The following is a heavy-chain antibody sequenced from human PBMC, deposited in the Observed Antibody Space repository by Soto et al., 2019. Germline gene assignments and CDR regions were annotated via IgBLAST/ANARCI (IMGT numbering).Heavy chain of an antibody. D-gene: IGHD3-10*01. CDR3: ATTMVRGPSPHGYYYYGMDV. J-gene: IGHJ6*02. CDR2: INSDGSST. Sequence: PGGSLRLSCAASGFTFSSYWMHWVRQAPGKGLVWVSRINSDGSSTSYADSVKGRFTISRDNSKNTLYLQMNSLRAEDTAVYYCATTMVRGPSPHGYYYYGMDVWGQGTTVTVSS. V-gene: IGHV3-74*01. CDR1: GFTFSSYW.